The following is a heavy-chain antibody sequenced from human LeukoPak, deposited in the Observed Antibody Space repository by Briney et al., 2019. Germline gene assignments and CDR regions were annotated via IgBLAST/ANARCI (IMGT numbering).Heavy chain of an antibody. Sequence: PGGSLRLSCAASGFTFSSYAMHWVRQAPGKGLEWVAVISYDGSNKYYADSVKGRFTISRDNSKNTLYLQMNSLRAEDTAVYYCARPTGGFDYWGQGTLVTVSP. CDR1: GFTFSSYA. CDR2: ISYDGSNK. J-gene: IGHJ4*02. V-gene: IGHV3-30*04. CDR3: ARPTGGFDY.